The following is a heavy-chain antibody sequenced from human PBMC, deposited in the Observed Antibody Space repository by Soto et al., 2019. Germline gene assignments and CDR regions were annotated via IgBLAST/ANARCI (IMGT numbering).Heavy chain of an antibody. CDR1: GGSISSGDYY. Sequence: SETLSLTCTVSGGSISSGDYYWSWIRQPPGKGLEWIGYIYYSGSTYYNPSLKSRVTISVDTSKNQFSLKLSSVTAADTAVYYCARWLGYGPHFDYWGQGSLVTVSS. CDR2: IYYSGST. V-gene: IGHV4-30-4*01. CDR3: ARWLGYGPHFDY. D-gene: IGHD5-12*01. J-gene: IGHJ4*02.